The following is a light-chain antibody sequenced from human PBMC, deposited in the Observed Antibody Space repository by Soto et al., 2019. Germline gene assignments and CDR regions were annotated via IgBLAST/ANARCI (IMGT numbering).Light chain of an antibody. CDR1: QSVSSSY. CDR3: QQYASSFFT. CDR2: GTS. Sequence: EIVLTQSPGTLSLSPGERATLSCRASQSVSSSYLAWYQQKPGQAPRLLIFGTSRRATGIPDRFSGSGSGTDFTLTINRLEAEDFAVYYGQQYASSFFTFGGGTKVEVK. V-gene: IGKV3-20*01. J-gene: IGKJ4*01.